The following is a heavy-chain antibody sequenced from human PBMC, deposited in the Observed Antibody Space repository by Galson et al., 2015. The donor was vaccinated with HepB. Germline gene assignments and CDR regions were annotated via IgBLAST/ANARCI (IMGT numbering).Heavy chain of an antibody. Sequence: SVKVSCKASGGSFSNYAISWVRQAPGQGLEWMGGIIPIFETTDYAQRFQGRVTITADESTSTVYMELSSLRTDDTAVYYCARGADTALFDYWGQGTLVTVSS. CDR1: GGSFSNYA. V-gene: IGHV1-69*13. CDR2: IIPIFETT. J-gene: IGHJ4*02. D-gene: IGHD5-18*01. CDR3: ARGADTALFDY.